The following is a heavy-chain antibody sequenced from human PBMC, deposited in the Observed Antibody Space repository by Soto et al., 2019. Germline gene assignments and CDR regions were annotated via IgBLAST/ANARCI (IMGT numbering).Heavy chain of an antibody. CDR1: GFTFSSYW. CDR2: IKQDGSEK. D-gene: IGHD2-15*01. Sequence: GGSLRLSCAASGFTFSSYWMSWVRQAPGKGLEWVANIKQDGSEKYYVDTVKGRFTISRDNAKNSLYLQMNSLRAEDTAVYYCARVLLGYCSGGSCCGDWFDPWGQGTLVTVSS. V-gene: IGHV3-7*01. CDR3: ARVLLGYCSGGSCCGDWFDP. J-gene: IGHJ5*02.